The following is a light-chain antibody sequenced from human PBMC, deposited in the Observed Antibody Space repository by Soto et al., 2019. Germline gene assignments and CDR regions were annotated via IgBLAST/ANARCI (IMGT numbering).Light chain of an antibody. V-gene: IGKV3-15*01. J-gene: IGKJ4*01. CDR1: QSVSSN. CDR2: GAS. CDR3: QQYISWHPN. Sequence: EIVMTQSPATLSVSPGERATLSCRASQSVSSNLAWYQQKPGKAPSLLIYGASTRATGTPARFSGSGSATEFTLTISSLQSEDFGVYYCQQYISWHPNFGRGTKVDI.